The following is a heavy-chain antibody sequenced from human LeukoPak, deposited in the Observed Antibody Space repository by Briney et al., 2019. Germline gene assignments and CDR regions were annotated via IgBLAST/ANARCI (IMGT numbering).Heavy chain of an antibody. D-gene: IGHD1-20*01. CDR3: ARDRGSITGIDA. CDR2: INPNSGGT. J-gene: IGHJ4*02. CDR1: GYTFTGYY. V-gene: IGHV1-2*06. Sequence: ASVKVSCKASGYTFTGYYMHWVRQAPGQGLEWMGRINPNSGGTNYAQKVQGRVTMTRDTSISTAYMELSRLRSDDTAVYYCARDRGSITGIDAWGQGTLVTVSS.